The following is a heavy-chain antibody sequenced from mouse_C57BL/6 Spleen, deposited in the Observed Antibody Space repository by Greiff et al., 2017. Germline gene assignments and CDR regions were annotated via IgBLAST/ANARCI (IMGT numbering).Heavy chain of an antibody. J-gene: IGHJ2*01. CDR1: GYTFTSYW. D-gene: IGHD1-1*01. Sequence: VQLQQPGAELVRPGSSVKLSCKASGYTFTSYWMHWVKQRPIQGLEWIGNIDPSARETHYNQKFKDKATLTVDKSSSKAYMQLSSLTSEDSAVYYCAREEIYYYGSSYLYYCDYWGQGTTLTVSS. CDR3: AREEIYYYGSSYLYYCDY. CDR2: IDPSARET. V-gene: IGHV1-52*01.